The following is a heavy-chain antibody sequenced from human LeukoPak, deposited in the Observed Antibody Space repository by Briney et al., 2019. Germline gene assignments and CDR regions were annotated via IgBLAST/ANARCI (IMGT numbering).Heavy chain of an antibody. V-gene: IGHV3-30*02. J-gene: IGHJ5*02. D-gene: IGHD2-2*01. CDR1: GFIFSSYG. Sequence: PGGSLRLSCAASGFIFSSYGMHWVRQAPGEGLEWVTFIRYDESDKYYADSVKGRFTISRDNSKNTLYPQMNSLRAEDTAVYYCVPGYCTSTSCLYELTWGQGILVTVSS. CDR2: IRYDESDK. CDR3: VPGYCTSTSCLYELT.